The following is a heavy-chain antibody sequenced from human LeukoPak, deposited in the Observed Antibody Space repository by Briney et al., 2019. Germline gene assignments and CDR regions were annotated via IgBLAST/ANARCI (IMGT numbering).Heavy chain of an antibody. CDR1: GFTFSSYA. J-gene: IGHJ4*02. CDR2: ISGSGGST. CDR3: AKDPVQGYYDILTTHLDY. D-gene: IGHD3-9*01. V-gene: IGHV3-23*01. Sequence: GGSLRLSCAASGFTFSSYAMSWVRQAPGKGLEWVSAISGSGGSTYYADSVKGRFTISSDNSKNTLYLQMNSLRAEDTAVYYCAKDPVQGYYDILTTHLDYWGQGTLVTVSS.